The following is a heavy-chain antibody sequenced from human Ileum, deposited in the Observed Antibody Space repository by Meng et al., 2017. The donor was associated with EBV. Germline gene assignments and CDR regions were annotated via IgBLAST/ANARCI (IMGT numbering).Heavy chain of an antibody. J-gene: IGHJ4*02. Sequence: QVPRGQSGSELKPPGASVKVSCKASGYTFTRRAIHWVRQAPGQGLEWMGWINTDTSNPTYAQGLTGRFVFSLDTSVSTAYLQIGSLMAEDTAVYYCARGEGGYCSTTTCYLGTWGQGTLVTVSS. CDR2: INTDTSNP. D-gene: IGHD2-2*01. CDR1: GYTFTRRA. CDR3: ARGEGGYCSTTTCYLGT. V-gene: IGHV7-4-1*01.